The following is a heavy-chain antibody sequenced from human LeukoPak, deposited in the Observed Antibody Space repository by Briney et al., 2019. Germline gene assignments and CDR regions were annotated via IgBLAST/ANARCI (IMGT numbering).Heavy chain of an antibody. CDR1: GGSISSYY. J-gene: IGHJ4*02. V-gene: IGHV4-59*01. CDR3: ARSKPPLYYYDSSGYFDY. CDR2: IYYSGST. Sequence: SETLSLTCTVSGGSISSYYWSWIRQPPGKGLEWIGYIYYSGSTNYNPSLKSRVTISVDTSKNQFSLKLSSVTAADTAVYYCARSKPPLYYYDSSGYFDYWGQGTLVTVSS. D-gene: IGHD3-22*01.